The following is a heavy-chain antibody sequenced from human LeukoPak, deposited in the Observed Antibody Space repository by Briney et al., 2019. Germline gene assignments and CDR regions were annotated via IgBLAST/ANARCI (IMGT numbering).Heavy chain of an antibody. Sequence: GGSLRLSCAASGFTFSSYSMNWVRQAPGKGLEWVSSISSSSSYIYYADSVKGRFTISRDNAKNSLYLQMNSPRAEDTAVYYCARDFTPRYYYDSSGYYFDYWGQGTLVTVSS. V-gene: IGHV3-21*01. CDR3: ARDFTPRYYYDSSGYYFDY. CDR2: ISSSSSYI. J-gene: IGHJ4*02. D-gene: IGHD3-22*01. CDR1: GFTFSSYS.